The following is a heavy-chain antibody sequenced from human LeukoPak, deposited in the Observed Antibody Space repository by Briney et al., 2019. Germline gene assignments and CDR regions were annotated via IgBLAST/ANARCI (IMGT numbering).Heavy chain of an antibody. J-gene: IGHJ3*02. D-gene: IGHD2-21*01. Sequence: GGSLRLSCAASGFTFSSYGMPWVRQAPGKGREGGAVIWYDGSNKYYADSVKGRFTISRDNSKNTLYLQMNSLRAEDTAVYYCAREDIVAYDAFDIWGQGTMVTVS. CDR1: GFTFSSYG. CDR2: IWYDGSNK. V-gene: IGHV3-33*01. CDR3: AREDIVAYDAFDI.